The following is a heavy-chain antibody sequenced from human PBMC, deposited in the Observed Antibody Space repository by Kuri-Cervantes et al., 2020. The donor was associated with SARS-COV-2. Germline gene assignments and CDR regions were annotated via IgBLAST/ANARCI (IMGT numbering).Heavy chain of an antibody. D-gene: IGHD6-19*01. CDR1: GFTFSSFD. V-gene: IGHV3-53*01. J-gene: IGHJ3*02. Sequence: GESLKTSCAASGFTFSSFDIHWVRQAPGKGLEWVSILYGGDKTDYADSVKGRFTISRDNSKNTLLLQMDSLRADDTAVYYCARDRDSNGWLGAYDIWGQGTMVTVSS. CDR3: ARDRDSNGWLGAYDI. CDR2: LYGGDKT.